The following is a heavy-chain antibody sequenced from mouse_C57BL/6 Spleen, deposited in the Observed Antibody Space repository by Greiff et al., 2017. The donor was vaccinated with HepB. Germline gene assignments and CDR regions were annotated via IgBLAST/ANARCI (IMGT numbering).Heavy chain of an antibody. CDR3: ARHGPLQGFAY. CDR2: ISNGGGST. J-gene: IGHJ3*01. Sequence: EVKLVESGGGLVQPGGSLKLSCAASGFTFSDYYMYWVRQTPEKRLEWVAYISNGGGSTYYPDTVKGRFTISRDNAKNTLYLQMSRLKSEDTAMYYCARHGPLQGFAYWGQGTLVTVSA. V-gene: IGHV5-12*01. CDR1: GFTFSDYY.